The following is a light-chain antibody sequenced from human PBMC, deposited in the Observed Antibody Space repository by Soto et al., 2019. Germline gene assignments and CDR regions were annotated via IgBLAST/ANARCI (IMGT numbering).Light chain of an antibody. V-gene: IGLV1-51*01. CDR3: ATWGSRLTSLGGDV. Sequence: QSVLTQPPSVSAAPGQKVTISCSGSSSDVGQKYVSCYQHLPGTAPKLLIYGNDKRPSRIPDRFSASKSGKTATLVITGLQAGYEADYYCATWGSRLTSLGGDVFGIETKSTAL. CDR2: GND. J-gene: IGLJ1*01. CDR1: SSDVGQKY.